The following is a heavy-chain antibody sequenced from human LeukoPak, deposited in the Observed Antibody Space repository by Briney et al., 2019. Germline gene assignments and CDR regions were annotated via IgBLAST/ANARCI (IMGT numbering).Heavy chain of an antibody. Sequence: GGSLRLSCAASGFTFSRCSMNWVRQAPGKGLEWVSSISSSSSFIYYADSVKGRFTISRDNAKNSLNLQMNSLRAEDTAVYYCARDPPLGSCSTISCPHLDYWGQGTLVTVSS. CDR2: ISSSSSFI. D-gene: IGHD2-2*01. CDR3: ARDPPLGSCSTISCPHLDY. CDR1: GFTFSRCS. J-gene: IGHJ4*02. V-gene: IGHV3-21*01.